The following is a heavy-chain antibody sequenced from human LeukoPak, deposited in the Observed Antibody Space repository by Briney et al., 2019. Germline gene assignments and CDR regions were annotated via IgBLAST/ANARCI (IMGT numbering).Heavy chain of an antibody. V-gene: IGHV4-59*08. J-gene: IGHJ6*02. CDR3: ARQNDYSNLDV. D-gene: IGHD4-11*01. Sequence: SETLSLTCTVSSGSISSYYWSWIRQPPGKGLEWIGYIYYSGSTNYNPSLKSRVTISVDTSKNQFSLKLSSVTAADTAVYYCARQNDYSNLDVWGQGTTVTVSS. CDR1: SGSISSYY. CDR2: IYYSGST.